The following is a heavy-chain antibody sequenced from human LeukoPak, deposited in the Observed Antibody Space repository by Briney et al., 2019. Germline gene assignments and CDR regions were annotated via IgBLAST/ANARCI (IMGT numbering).Heavy chain of an antibody. J-gene: IGHJ6*03. V-gene: IGHV1-8*01. CDR3: ARGVRTIFGVVTTDYYMDV. CDR2: MNPNSGNT. D-gene: IGHD3-3*01. CDR1: GYTFTSYD. Sequence: GASVKVSCKASGYTFTSYDINWVRQATGQGLEWMGWMNPNSGNTGYAQKFQGRVTMTRNTSISTAYMELNSLSSEDTAVYYCARGVRTIFGVVTTDYYMDVWGKGTTVTVSS.